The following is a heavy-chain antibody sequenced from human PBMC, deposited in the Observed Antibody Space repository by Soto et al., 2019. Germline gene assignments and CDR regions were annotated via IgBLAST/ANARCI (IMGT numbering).Heavy chain of an antibody. CDR2: FDPEDGET. J-gene: IGHJ3*02. CDR3: ASATVTPGPDAFDI. V-gene: IGHV1-24*01. D-gene: IGHD4-4*01. CDR1: GYTLTELS. Sequence: ASVKVSCKASGYTLTELSMHWVRQAPGKGLEWMGGFDPEDGETIYAQKFQGRVTMTEDTSTDTAYMELSSLRSEDTAVYYCASATVTPGPDAFDIWGQGTMVTVSS.